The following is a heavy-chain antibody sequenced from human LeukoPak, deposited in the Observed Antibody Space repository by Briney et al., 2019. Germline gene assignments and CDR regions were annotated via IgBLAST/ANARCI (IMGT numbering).Heavy chain of an antibody. CDR1: GGSISSYY. J-gene: IGHJ4*02. V-gene: IGHV4-59*08. CDR3: ARLRYGSGNDY. Sequence: SETLSLTGTVSGGSISSYYWSWIRQPPGKGLEWIGYIYYSGSTNYNPSLKSRVTISVDTSKNQFSLKLSSVTAADTAVYYCARLRYGSGNDYWGQGTLVTVSS. CDR2: IYYSGST. D-gene: IGHD3-10*01.